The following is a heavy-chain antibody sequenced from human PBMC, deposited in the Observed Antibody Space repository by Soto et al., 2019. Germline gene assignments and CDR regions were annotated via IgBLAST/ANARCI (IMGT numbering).Heavy chain of an antibody. CDR2: IYSSGSP. V-gene: IGHV4-59*01. CDR1: CGAITTNY. D-gene: IGHD2-2*01. Sequence: PSETLCLTGTVSCGAITTNYWTWSLLPPGKGPEWIGYIYSSGSPNYNPSLRGRVTLSVDASKNQVSLKLSSVTAADTAVYYCARAPAXXLXHYYXGMXVXGHGTTVTV. J-gene: IGHJ6*02. CDR3: ARAPAXXLXHYYXGMXV.